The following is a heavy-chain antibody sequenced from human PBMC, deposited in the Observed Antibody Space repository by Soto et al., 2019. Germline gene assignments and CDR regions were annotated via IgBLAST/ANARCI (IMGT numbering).Heavy chain of an antibody. Sequence: ASVKVSCKASGYTFTSYDINWVRQAPGQGLEWMGWISAYNGNTNYAQKLQGRVTMTTDTSTSTAYMELRSLRSDDTAVYYCARDYFYGDFAFDIWGQGTMVTVSS. J-gene: IGHJ3*02. V-gene: IGHV1-18*01. CDR1: GYTFTSYD. CDR3: ARDYFYGDFAFDI. CDR2: ISAYNGNT. D-gene: IGHD4-17*01.